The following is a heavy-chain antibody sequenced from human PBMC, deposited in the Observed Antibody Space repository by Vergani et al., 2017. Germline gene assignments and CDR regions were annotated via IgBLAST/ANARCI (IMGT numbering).Heavy chain of an antibody. D-gene: IGHD3-22*01. CDR2: IHPADSDT. J-gene: IGHJ4*02. CDR3: ARLYGRDSSGSKYFDY. V-gene: IGHV5-51*01. Sequence: EVLLVPSGAEVKTPGESLKISCQISGYSFTNYWIGWLRQMPGKGLEWMGIIHPADSDTRYSSSFQGQVTISVDKSISTAYLQRSSLRASDSAMYYCARLYGRDSSGSKYFDYWGQGTLVTVSS. CDR1: GYSFTNYW.